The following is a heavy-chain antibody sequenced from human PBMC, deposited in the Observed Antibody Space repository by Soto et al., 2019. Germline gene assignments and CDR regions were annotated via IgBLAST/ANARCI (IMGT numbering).Heavy chain of an antibody. J-gene: IGHJ4*02. CDR3: ARGRYYDFWSGYYTGTLFDY. CDR1: GGTFSSYA. Sequence: ASVKVSCKASGGTFSSYAISWVRQAPGQGLEWMGGIIPIFGTANYAQKFQGRVTITADESTSTAYMELSSLRSEDTAVYYCARGRYYDFWSGYYTGTLFDYWGQGTLVTVSS. V-gene: IGHV1-69*13. CDR2: IIPIFGTA. D-gene: IGHD3-3*01.